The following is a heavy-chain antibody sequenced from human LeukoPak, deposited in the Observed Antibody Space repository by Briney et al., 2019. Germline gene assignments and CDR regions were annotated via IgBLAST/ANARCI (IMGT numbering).Heavy chain of an antibody. D-gene: IGHD4-23*01. CDR2: ISSSSSYI. CDR3: AREVYGGNSDGTFDY. CDR1: GFTFSSYS. V-gene: IGHV3-21*01. J-gene: IGHJ4*02. Sequence: PGGSLRLSCAASGFTFSSYSMNWVRQAPGKGLEWVSSISSSSSYIYYADSVKGRFTISSDNAKNSLYLKMNSLRAEDTAVYYCAREVYGGNSDGTFDYWGQGTLVTVSS.